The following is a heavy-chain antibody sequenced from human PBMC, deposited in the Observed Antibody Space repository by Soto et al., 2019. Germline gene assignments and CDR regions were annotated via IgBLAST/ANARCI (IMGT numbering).Heavy chain of an antibody. D-gene: IGHD6-6*01. J-gene: IGHJ6*02. V-gene: IGHV3-21*01. Sequence: EVSLRLSCAASGFTFSSYSMNWVRQAPGKGLEWVSSISSSSFSINYADSVKGRFSISRDNAQNSLHLQMNNLRAENTAVYYCARNESSNIYGMDVWGQGTTVTVSS. CDR3: ARNESSNIYGMDV. CDR2: ISSSSFSI. CDR1: GFTFSSYS.